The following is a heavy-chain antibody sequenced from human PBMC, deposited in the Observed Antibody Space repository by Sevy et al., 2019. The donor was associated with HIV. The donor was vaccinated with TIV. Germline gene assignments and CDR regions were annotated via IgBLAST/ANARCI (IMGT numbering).Heavy chain of an antibody. D-gene: IGHD3-3*01. Sequence: GGSLRLSCAAFGFTVSSNAMAWVRQAPGKGLEWVSGLSAGGGFTYYADSVKGRFTISRDNSKNTLHLQMNSLRAEDTAVYYCARVGSYDFWSGYPTYYFDYWGQGTLVTVSS. J-gene: IGHJ4*02. CDR2: LSAGGGFT. CDR3: ARVGSYDFWSGYPTYYFDY. CDR1: GFTVSSNA. V-gene: IGHV3-23*01.